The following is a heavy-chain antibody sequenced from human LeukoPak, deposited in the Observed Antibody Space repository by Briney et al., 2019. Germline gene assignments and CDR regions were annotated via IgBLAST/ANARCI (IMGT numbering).Heavy chain of an antibody. Sequence: GGSLRLSCAASGFTFSSYSMNWVRQAPGKGLEWVSSISSSGRYTYYSDSVKGRFTISRDNAKNSLYLQMNSLRAEDTAVYYRARVAEAAAFDYWGQGTLVTVSS. CDR1: GFTFSSYS. CDR3: ARVAEAAAFDY. J-gene: IGHJ4*02. CDR2: ISSSGRYT. D-gene: IGHD6-13*01. V-gene: IGHV3-21*01.